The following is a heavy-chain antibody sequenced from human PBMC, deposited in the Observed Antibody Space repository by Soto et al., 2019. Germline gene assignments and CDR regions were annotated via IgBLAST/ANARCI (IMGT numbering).Heavy chain of an antibody. D-gene: IGHD3-9*01. CDR2: IYYSGST. CDR1: GGSVSSGSYY. V-gene: IGHV4-61*01. CDR3: ARGGGDLYDILSGYYNPLDAFDI. J-gene: IGHJ3*02. Sequence: PSETLSLTCTVSGGSVSSGSYYWSWIRQPPGKGLEWIGYIYYSGSTNYNPSLKSRVTISVDTSKNQFSLKLSSVTAADTAVYYCARGGGDLYDILSGYYNPLDAFDIWGQGTMVTVAS.